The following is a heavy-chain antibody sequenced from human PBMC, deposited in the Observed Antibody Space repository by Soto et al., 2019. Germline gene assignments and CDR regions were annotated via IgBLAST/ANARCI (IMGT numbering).Heavy chain of an antibody. CDR1: GFTVSSNY. Sequence: GGSLRLSCAASGFTVSSNYMSWVRQAPGKGLEWVSVIYSGGSTYYADSVKGRFTISRHNSKNTLYLQMNSLRAEDTAVYYCARDPGTIFPNYYMDVWGKGTTVTVSS. J-gene: IGHJ6*03. V-gene: IGHV3-53*04. CDR3: ARDPGTIFPNYYMDV. D-gene: IGHD1-1*01. CDR2: IYSGGST.